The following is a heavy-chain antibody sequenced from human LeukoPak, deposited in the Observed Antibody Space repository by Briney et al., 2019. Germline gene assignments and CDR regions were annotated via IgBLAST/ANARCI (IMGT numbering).Heavy chain of an antibody. Sequence: GGSLRLSCAASGFTSSINAVSSFRQAPGKGLDWVSVISGPGTSTSYGNSVKGRFTITRDNSKNPVFLQMNSLRAEDTAVYYCARGGWVYSDSFDVWGQGTMVTVSS. V-gene: IGHV3-23*01. D-gene: IGHD2-8*01. CDR3: ARGGWVYSDSFDV. CDR1: GFTSSINA. J-gene: IGHJ3*01. CDR2: ISGPGTST.